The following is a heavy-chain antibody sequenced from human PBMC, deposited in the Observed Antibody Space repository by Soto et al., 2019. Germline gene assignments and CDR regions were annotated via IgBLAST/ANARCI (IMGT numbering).Heavy chain of an antibody. V-gene: IGHV4-61*01. D-gene: IGHD2-15*01. CDR1: GGSVSSGSYY. CDR2: IYYSGST. Sequence: QVQLQESGPGLVKPSETLSLTCTVSGGSVSSGSYYWSWIRQPPGKGLEWMGYIYYSGSTNYNPSLKSRVTISVDTSKNQFSLKLSSVTAADTAVYYCAREAQEGGSGKGFDYWGQGTLVTVSS. J-gene: IGHJ4*02. CDR3: AREAQEGGSGKGFDY.